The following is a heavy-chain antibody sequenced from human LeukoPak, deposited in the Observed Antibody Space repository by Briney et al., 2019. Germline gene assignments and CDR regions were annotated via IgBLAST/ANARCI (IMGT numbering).Heavy chain of an antibody. Sequence: GESLKIFCKGSEYSFTSYWTGRVRQIPGKGLEWVGINRSGDSDPILSPSFQGPVTIPADKSISNAYRARNSLKAPDTAVYYCARKGWHSMRLLFFDYWGQGSLVVVSS. CDR2: NRSGDSDP. D-gene: IGHD2/OR15-2a*01. J-gene: IGHJ4*02. CDR1: EYSFTSYW. V-gene: IGHV5-51*01. CDR3: ARKGWHSMRLLFFDY.